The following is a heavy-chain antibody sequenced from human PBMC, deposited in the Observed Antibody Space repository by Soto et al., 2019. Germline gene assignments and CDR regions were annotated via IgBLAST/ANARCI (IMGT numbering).Heavy chain of an antibody. CDR1: GYTLIDYY. CDR2: ISPRSGGT. V-gene: IGHV1-2*02. Sequence: RASVKVSCKASGYTLIDYYMHWVRQAPGQGFEWMGRISPRSGGTNYAQKFQGRVTMTWDTSLNTAYMELSSLIAEDTAVYYCARPPGYISDWYYFDLWGQGTLVTVSS. J-gene: IGHJ4*02. D-gene: IGHD3-9*01. CDR3: ARPPGYISDWYYFDL.